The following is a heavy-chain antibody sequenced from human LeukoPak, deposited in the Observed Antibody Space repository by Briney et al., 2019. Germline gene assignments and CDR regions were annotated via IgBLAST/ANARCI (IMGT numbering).Heavy chain of an antibody. J-gene: IGHJ6*03. CDR1: GFTFSHYY. Sequence: GGSLRLSCAASGFTFSHYYMSWVRQAPGKGLEWVAFIRYDGSNKYYADSVKGRFTISRDNSKNTLYLQMNSLRAEDTAVYYCASDNCSSTSCHIVGYYMDVWGKGTTVTVSS. CDR2: IRYDGSNK. V-gene: IGHV3-30*04. CDR3: ASDNCSSTSCHIVGYYMDV. D-gene: IGHD2-2*02.